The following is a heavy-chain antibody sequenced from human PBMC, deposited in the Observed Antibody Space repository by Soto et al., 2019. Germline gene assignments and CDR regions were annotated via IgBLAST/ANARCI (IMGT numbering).Heavy chain of an antibody. CDR2: ISVSGCRT. D-gene: IGHD6-13*01. CDR3: AKEGNPIEAADTYY. V-gene: IGHV3-23*01. Sequence: GGSLRLSCAASGFTFSSYAMSWVRQAPGEGVEWVSAISVSGCRTYYADSVKGRFTISRDNSKNTLYLQMNSLRAEDTAVYYCAKEGNPIEAADTYYWGQGTLVTVSS. J-gene: IGHJ4*02. CDR1: GFTFSSYA.